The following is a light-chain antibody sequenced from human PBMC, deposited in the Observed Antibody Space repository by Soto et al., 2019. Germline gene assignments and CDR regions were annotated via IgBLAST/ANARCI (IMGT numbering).Light chain of an antibody. CDR2: AAS. V-gene: IGKV3-20*01. CDR3: HRCDVRNSRVYS. Sequence: IVLTQSPGTLSLSPGESATLSCRASQSIRSSYVAWYQQKPGQAPRLLIYAASAKAAGLPDWFSGSGSRTDYTLIICRRNPEGFAIYYSHRCDVRNSRVYSFGHGTKLEI. CDR1: QSIRSSY. J-gene: IGKJ2*01.